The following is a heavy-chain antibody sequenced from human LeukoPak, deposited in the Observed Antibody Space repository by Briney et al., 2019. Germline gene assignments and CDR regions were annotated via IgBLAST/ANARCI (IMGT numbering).Heavy chain of an antibody. J-gene: IGHJ1*01. Sequence: GGSLRLSCAASGFTFSVYWIYWVRQAPGKGLVWVSRVSGDGNRSTYADSVKGRFTISRDNAKNTVYLQMNSLRAVDAAVYYCARTYCGGDCYGYFQHWGQGTLVTVSS. D-gene: IGHD2-21*02. CDR1: GFTFSVYW. V-gene: IGHV3-74*01. CDR2: VSGDGNRS. CDR3: ARTYCGGDCYGYFQH.